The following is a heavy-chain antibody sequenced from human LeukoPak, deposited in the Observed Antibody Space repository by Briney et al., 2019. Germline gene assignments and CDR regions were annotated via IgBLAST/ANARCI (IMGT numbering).Heavy chain of an antibody. CDR1: GYKFRDYG. D-gene: IGHD4-17*01. CDR2: ISGYNGDT. Sequence: ASVKVSCKAFGYKFRDYGISWVRQAPGQGLEWMGWISGYNGDTNYAQSFQGRVTMTSDTSTSVAYLDLRSLGSGDTAVYYCARGPDYGDADFWGQGTLVTVSS. J-gene: IGHJ4*02. CDR3: ARGPDYGDADF. V-gene: IGHV1-18*01.